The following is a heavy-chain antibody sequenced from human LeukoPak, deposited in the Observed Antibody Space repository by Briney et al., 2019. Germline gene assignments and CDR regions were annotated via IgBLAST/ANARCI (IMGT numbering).Heavy chain of an antibody. D-gene: IGHD6-19*01. J-gene: IGHJ6*02. V-gene: IGHV1-69*01. CDR3: ARVSYSSGWAYGMDV. CDR2: IIPIFGTA. CDR1: GGTFSSYA. Sequence: EASVKVSCKASGGTFSSYAISWVRQAPGQGLEWMGGIIPIFGTANYAQKFQGRVTITADESTSTAYMELSSLRSEDTAVYYCARVSYSSGWAYGMDVWGQGTTVTVSS.